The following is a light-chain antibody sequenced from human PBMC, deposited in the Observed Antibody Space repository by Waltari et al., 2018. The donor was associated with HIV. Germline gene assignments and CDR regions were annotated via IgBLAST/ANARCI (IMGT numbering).Light chain of an antibody. CDR1: SSNIGTHS. CDR2: RNN. V-gene: IGLV1-47*01. CDR3: AAWDDSLSGWV. Sequence: QSVLTQPPSASGTPGQRVTICCSGSSSNIGTHSVYWYHQLPGTAPKTITYRNNPRPSGVPDRCSGSKSGTSASLAISGLRSEDEADYYCAAWDDSLSGWVFGGGTKLTVL. J-gene: IGLJ3*02.